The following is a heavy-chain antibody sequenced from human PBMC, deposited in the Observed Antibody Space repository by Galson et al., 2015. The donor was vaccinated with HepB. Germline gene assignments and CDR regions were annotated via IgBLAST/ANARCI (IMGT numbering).Heavy chain of an antibody. V-gene: IGHV1-46*01. CDR1: GYTFTSYY. CDR3: ARGDRLYSSSWYGLYWYFDL. D-gene: IGHD6-13*01. CDR2: INPSGGST. J-gene: IGHJ2*01. Sequence: SVKVSCKASGYTFTSYYMHWVRQAPGQGLEWMGIINPSGGSTSYAQKLQGRVTMTRDTSTSTVYMELSSLRSEDTAVYYCARGDRLYSSSWYGLYWYFDLWGRGTLVTVSS.